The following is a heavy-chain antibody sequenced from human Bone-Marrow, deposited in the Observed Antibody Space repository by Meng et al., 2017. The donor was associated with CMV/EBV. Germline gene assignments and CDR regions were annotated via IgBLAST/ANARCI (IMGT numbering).Heavy chain of an antibody. D-gene: IGHD6-13*01. CDR3: ATAMTAAGAFDP. V-gene: IGHV1-2*02. CDR1: GYTFTGYY. CDR2: INPNSGAT. J-gene: IGHJ5*02. Sequence: KASGYTFTGYYWHWGRQAPGQGLEWMGWINPNSGATNYAQIFQGRVTMTRDTSISTAYMELSRLTSDDTAVYYCATAMTAAGAFDPWGQGTLVTVSS.